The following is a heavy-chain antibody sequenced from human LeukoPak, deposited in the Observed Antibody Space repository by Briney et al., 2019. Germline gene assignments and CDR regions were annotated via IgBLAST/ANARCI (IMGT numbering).Heavy chain of an antibody. Sequence: GGSLRLSCAASGFTFSSYAMHWVRQAPGKGLGWVAVISYDGSNKYYADSVKGRFTISRDNSKNTLYLQMNSLRAEDTAVYYCARVGSSGFDYWGQGTLVTVSS. CDR2: ISYDGSNK. CDR1: GFTFSSYA. J-gene: IGHJ4*02. CDR3: ARVGSSGFDY. D-gene: IGHD3-10*01. V-gene: IGHV3-30-3*01.